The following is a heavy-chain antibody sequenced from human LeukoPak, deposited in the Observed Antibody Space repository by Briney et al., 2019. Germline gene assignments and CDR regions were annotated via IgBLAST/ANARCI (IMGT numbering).Heavy chain of an antibody. Sequence: SETLSLTCTVSGGSISSYYWSWIRQPPGKRLEWIGYIYYSGSTNYNPSLKSRVTISVDTSKNQFSLKLSSVTAADTAVYYCARDRTTSHFDYWGQGTLVTVSS. D-gene: IGHD4-17*01. V-gene: IGHV4-59*01. CDR2: IYYSGST. J-gene: IGHJ4*02. CDR3: ARDRTTSHFDY. CDR1: GGSISSYY.